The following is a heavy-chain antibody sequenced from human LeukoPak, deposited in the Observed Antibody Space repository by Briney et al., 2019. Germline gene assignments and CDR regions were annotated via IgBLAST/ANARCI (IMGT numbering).Heavy chain of an antibody. CDR2: IIPIFGTA. J-gene: IGHJ6*04. Sequence: SVKVSCTASRRTFSRHAIRWVRQAPGQGLEWMGGIIPIFGTANYAKKFQGRVTITADESTSTAYMELSSLRSEDTAVYYCGSKLAVDYYYYGMDVWGKRTKFTVSS. CDR3: GSKLAVDYYYYGMDV. D-gene: IGHD6-19*01. CDR1: RRTFSRHA. V-gene: IGHV1-69*13.